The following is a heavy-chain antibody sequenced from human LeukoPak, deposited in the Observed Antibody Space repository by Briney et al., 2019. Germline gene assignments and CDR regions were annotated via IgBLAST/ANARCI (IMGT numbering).Heavy chain of an antibody. CDR1: GFNFNDAS. J-gene: IGHJ4*02. CDR2: VRTTAEGETT. D-gene: IGHD4-11*01. Sequence: GGSLRLSCEGSGFNFNDASMSWIRQAPGKGLEWVGRVRTTAEGETTDYAAPVRGRFIISRDDSKSMVYLQMNRLENEDTAIYYCTAGLGKTDDDSWGQGTLVTVSS. V-gene: IGHV3-15*01. CDR3: TAGLGKTDDDS.